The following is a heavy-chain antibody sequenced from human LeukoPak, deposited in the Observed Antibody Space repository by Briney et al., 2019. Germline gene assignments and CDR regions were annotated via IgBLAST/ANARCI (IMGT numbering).Heavy chain of an antibody. Sequence: ASVKVSCKASGYTFISYGISWVRQAPGQGLEWMGWISAYNGNTNYAQKLQGRVTMTTDTSTSTAYMELRSLRSDDTAVYYCARYWGSSGPYYFDYWGQGTLVTVSS. V-gene: IGHV1-18*01. D-gene: IGHD3-22*01. CDR2: ISAYNGNT. CDR3: ARYWGSSGPYYFDY. CDR1: GYTFISYG. J-gene: IGHJ4*02.